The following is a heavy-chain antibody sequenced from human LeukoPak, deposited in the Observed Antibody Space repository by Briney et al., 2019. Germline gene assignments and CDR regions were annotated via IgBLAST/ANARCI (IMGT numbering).Heavy chain of an antibody. CDR2: TYYRSKWYN. CDR3: AREAWLGMDYYYGMDV. J-gene: IGHJ6*02. Sequence: SQTLSLTCAISGDSVSSNSAAWNWIRQSPSRGLEWLGRTYYRSKWYNNYAVSVKSRITVNPDTSKNLFSLRLNSVTPEDTAVYFCAREAWLGMDYYYGMDVWGQGTTVIVSS. CDR1: GDSVSSNSAA. V-gene: IGHV6-1*01. D-gene: IGHD6-19*01.